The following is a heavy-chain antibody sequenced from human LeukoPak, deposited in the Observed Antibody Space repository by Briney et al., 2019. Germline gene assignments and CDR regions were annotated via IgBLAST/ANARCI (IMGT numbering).Heavy chain of an antibody. CDR1: GFIVSTNY. Sequence: GGSLRLSCAASGFIVSTNYVTWVRQAPGKGLEWVAVISYDGTKKYYADSVKGRFTISRDNSKNTLSLQMNSLRPEDTAVYYCAKDRSSTGIYGMDVWGQGTTVTVSS. J-gene: IGHJ6*02. D-gene: IGHD2-2*01. V-gene: IGHV3-30*18. CDR3: AKDRSSTGIYGMDV. CDR2: ISYDGTKK.